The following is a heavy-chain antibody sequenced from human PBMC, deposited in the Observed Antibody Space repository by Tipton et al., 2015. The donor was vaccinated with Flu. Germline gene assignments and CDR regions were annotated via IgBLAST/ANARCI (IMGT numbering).Heavy chain of an antibody. Sequence: TLSLTCTVSGGSISSYYWSWIRQPAGKGLEWIGRIYTSGSTNYNPSLKSRVTMSVDTSKNQFSLKLTSVSAADTAVYYCAKSGSYFEYLQHWGQGTLVTVSS. CDR3: AKSGSYFEYLQH. CDR1: GGSISSYY. D-gene: IGHD1-26*01. V-gene: IGHV4-4*07. CDR2: IYTSGST. J-gene: IGHJ1*01.